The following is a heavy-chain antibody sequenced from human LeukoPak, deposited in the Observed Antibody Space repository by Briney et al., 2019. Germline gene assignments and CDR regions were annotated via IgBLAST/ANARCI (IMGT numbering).Heavy chain of an antibody. V-gene: IGHV3-48*04. CDR2: ISSGSSTI. J-gene: IGHJ3*02. CDR1: GFSFSTYS. Sequence: GGSLRLSCAASGFSFSTYSMNWVRQAPGKGLEWISYISSGSSTIYYADSVKGRFTISRDNAKNSLYLQMNSLRAEDTAVYYCAREEGEVEPWDDAFDIWGQGTMVTVSS. CDR3: AREEGEVEPWDDAFDI. D-gene: IGHD1-1*01.